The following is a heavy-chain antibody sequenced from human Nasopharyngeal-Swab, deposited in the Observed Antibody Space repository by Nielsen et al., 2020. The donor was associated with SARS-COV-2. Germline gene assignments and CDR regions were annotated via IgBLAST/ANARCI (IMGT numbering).Heavy chain of an antibody. CDR2: ITYVGRHA. J-gene: IGHJ4*02. V-gene: IGHV3-30*04. CDR1: GFTFSDYP. D-gene: IGHD5-12*01. Sequence: GGSLRLSCAAAGFTFSDYPMYWLRQAPGQGLEWVAVITYVGRHASYADSVKGRFTISRDNSNNTLYLQMNSLRPDDTAVYYCARDRGYSGYIIDYWGQGTLVTVS. CDR3: ARDRGYSGYIIDY.